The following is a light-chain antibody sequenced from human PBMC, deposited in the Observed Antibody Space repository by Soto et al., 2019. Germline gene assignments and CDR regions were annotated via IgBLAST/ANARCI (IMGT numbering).Light chain of an antibody. CDR3: QQYYNWLT. Sequence: EIVMTQSPATLSVSPGERATLSCRASQSVSNKLAWYQQKRGQAPRLLIHSASTRATGIPARFGGSGSGTEFTLTISSLQSEDFAVYYCQQYYNWLTFGGGTKVEI. J-gene: IGKJ4*01. CDR2: SAS. CDR1: QSVSNK. V-gene: IGKV3D-15*01.